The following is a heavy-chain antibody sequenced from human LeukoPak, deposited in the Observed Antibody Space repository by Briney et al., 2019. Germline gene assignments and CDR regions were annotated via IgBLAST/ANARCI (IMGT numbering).Heavy chain of an antibody. V-gene: IGHV1-18*01. CDR1: GYTFTSYG. CDR2: ISAYNGNT. D-gene: IGHD3-16*01. Sequence: GAPVTVSCKASGYTFTSYGISWVRQAPGQGLEWMGWISAYNGNTNYAQKLQGRVTMTTDTSTSTAYMELRSLRSDDTAVYYCARVPYPGPYNWFDPWGQGTLVTVSS. J-gene: IGHJ5*02. CDR3: ARVPYPGPYNWFDP.